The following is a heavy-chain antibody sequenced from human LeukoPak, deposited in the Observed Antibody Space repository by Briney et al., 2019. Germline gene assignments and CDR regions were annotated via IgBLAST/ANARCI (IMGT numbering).Heavy chain of an antibody. V-gene: IGHV4-39*02. CDR1: GGSISSSSYY. Sequence: SETLSLTCTVSGGSISSSSYYWGWIRQPPGKGLEWIGSIYYSGSTYYNPSLKSRVTISVDTSKNQFSLKLSSVTAADTAVYYCAKDPGYYGSGSYWGYWGQGTLVTVSS. CDR3: AKDPGYYGSGSYWGY. D-gene: IGHD3-10*01. CDR2: IYYSGST. J-gene: IGHJ4*02.